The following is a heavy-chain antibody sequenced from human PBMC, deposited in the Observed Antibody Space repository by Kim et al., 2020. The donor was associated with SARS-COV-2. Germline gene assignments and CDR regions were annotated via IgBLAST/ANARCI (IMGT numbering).Heavy chain of an antibody. Sequence: ASVKVSCKASGYTFTSYGISWVRQAPGQGLEWMGWISAYNGNTNYAQKLQGRVTMTTDTSTSTAYMELRSLRSDDTAVYYCARDTAMVMFGNWFDPWGQGTLVTVSS. V-gene: IGHV1-18*01. CDR2: ISAYNGNT. J-gene: IGHJ5*02. D-gene: IGHD5-18*01. CDR3: ARDTAMVMFGNWFDP. CDR1: GYTFTSYG.